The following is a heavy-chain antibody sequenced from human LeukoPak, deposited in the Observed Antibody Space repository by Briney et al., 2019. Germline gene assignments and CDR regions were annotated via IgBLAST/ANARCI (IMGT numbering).Heavy chain of an antibody. CDR1: GYTLTELS. V-gene: IGHV1-24*01. Sequence: GASVKVSCKVSGYTLTELSMHWVRPAPGKGLEWMGGFDPEDGETIYAQKFQGRVTMTEDTSTDTAYMELSSLRSEDTAVYYCARDRWISYYYYYGMDVWGQGTTVTVSS. CDR3: ARDRWISYYYYYGMDV. D-gene: IGHD1-1*01. CDR2: FDPEDGET. J-gene: IGHJ6*02.